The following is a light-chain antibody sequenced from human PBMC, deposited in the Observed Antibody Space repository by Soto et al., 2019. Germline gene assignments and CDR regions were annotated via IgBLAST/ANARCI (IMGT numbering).Light chain of an antibody. CDR2: DAS. Sequence: EVVLTQSPGTLSLSPGERATLSCRASLSISNYLAWYQQKPGQAPRLLIYDASSRATGIPDRFSVSASGTEFTLTISRLEPEDFAVYYCQQYGSSRLTFGQGTKVEIK. V-gene: IGKV3-20*01. CDR3: QQYGSSRLT. CDR1: LSISNY. J-gene: IGKJ1*01.